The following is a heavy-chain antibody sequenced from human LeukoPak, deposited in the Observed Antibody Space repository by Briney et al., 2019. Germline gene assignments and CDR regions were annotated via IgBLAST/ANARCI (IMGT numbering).Heavy chain of an antibody. CDR3: AREESGGYFDY. V-gene: IGHV1-46*01. CDR1: GYTFTNYY. CDR2: INPTGTST. J-gene: IGHJ4*02. Sequence: ASVKVSCKASGYTFTNYYMHWVRQAPGQGLEWMGLINPTGTSTNYAQKFRGRVTMTRDTSTTTVYMELSSLRSEDTAVYYCAREESGGYFDYWGQGTLVTVSS. D-gene: IGHD2-8*02.